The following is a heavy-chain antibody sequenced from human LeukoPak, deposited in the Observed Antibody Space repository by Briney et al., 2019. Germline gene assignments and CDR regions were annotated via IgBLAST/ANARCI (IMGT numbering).Heavy chain of an antibody. D-gene: IGHD4-17*01. CDR2: IYTSGST. CDR3: ARIGGGTVTPHAFDI. V-gene: IGHV4-61*02. CDR1: GGSISSGSYY. J-gene: IGHJ3*02. Sequence: IPSETLSLTCTVSGGSISSGSYYWSWIRQPAGKGLEWIGRIYTSGSTNYNPSLKSRVTISVDTSKNQFSLRLNSVIGADTAVYYCARIGGGTVTPHAFDIWGQGTMVTVSS.